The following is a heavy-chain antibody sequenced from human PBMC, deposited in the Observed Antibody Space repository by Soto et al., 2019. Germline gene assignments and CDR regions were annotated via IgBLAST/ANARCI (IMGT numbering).Heavy chain of an antibody. J-gene: IGHJ4*02. CDR3: ARDATSYYDSSGYLVPAPAFDY. V-gene: IGHV5-51*01. CDR1: GYSFTSYW. D-gene: IGHD3-22*01. Sequence: GESLKITCKTSGYSFTSYWISRVRQMPGKGMEWMGNIYPYDSDTRYSPSFQGTVTISADTSITTAYLQWSGLMASDTYMYFCARDATSYYDSSGYLVPAPAFDYWGQGTLVTVSS. CDR2: IYPYDSDT.